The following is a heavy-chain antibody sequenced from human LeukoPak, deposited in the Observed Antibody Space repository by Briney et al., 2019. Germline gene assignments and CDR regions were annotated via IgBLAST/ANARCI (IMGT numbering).Heavy chain of an antibody. CDR2: IYYSGST. Sequence: PSETLSLTCTVSGGSISSSSYYWGWIRQPPGKGLEWIGSIYYSGSTCYNPSLKSRVTISVDTSKNQFSLKLSSVTAADTAVYYCAGIPGGDYDSYYYYYMDVWGKGTTVTVSS. CDR1: GGSISSSSYY. J-gene: IGHJ6*03. V-gene: IGHV4-39*07. CDR3: AGIPGGDYDSYYYYYMDV. D-gene: IGHD4-17*01.